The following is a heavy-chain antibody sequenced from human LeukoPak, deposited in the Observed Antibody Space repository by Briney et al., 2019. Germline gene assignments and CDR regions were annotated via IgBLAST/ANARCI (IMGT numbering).Heavy chain of an antibody. V-gene: IGHV3-21*01. CDR2: ISSSSSYI. J-gene: IGHJ4*02. D-gene: IGHD3-9*01. Sequence: GGSLRLSCAASGFTFSRYSMNWVRQAPGKGLEWVSCISSSSSYIYYANSVKGRFTISRDNAKNSLYLQMNSLRAEDTAVYYCVRDYENLTGSKTRFHYWGQGTLVTVSS. CDR1: GFTFSRYS. CDR3: VRDYENLTGSKTRFHY.